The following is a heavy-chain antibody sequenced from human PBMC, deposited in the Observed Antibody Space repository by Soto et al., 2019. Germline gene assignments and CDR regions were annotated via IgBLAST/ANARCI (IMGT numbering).Heavy chain of an antibody. J-gene: IGHJ1*01. CDR2: ISGSGDRT. Sequence: VQLLESGGGLVQPGGSLRLSCAASGITISNYPMSWVRQAPGKGLDWVSGISGSGDRTYYADSAKGRFTISKDISMNSLSLQLDSLGVEDTAVYFCVKDDGGYPSTAPHWGQGTLVTVSS. CDR1: GITISNYP. D-gene: IGHD3-22*01. V-gene: IGHV3-23*01. CDR3: VKDDGGYPSTAPH.